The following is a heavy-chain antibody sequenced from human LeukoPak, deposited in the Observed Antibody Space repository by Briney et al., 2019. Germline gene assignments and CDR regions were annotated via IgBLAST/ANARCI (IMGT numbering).Heavy chain of an antibody. CDR3: ARSSSGTYHY. D-gene: IGHD3-10*01. V-gene: IGHV1-3*01. J-gene: IGHJ4*02. CDR1: GYNFASYT. CDR2: INGDNGNT. Sequence: ASVKVCCKTSGYNFASYTMHWLRQAPGQSPEWMGSINGDNGNTKYSEKSQGRVTLTRDTSASSAYMELSRLRSEDTAVYYCARSSSGTYHYWGQGTLVTVSS.